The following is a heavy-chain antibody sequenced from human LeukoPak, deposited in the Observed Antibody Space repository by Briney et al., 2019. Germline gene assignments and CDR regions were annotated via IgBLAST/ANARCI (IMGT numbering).Heavy chain of an antibody. CDR2: IDPSDSYT. V-gene: IGHV5-10-1*01. CDR3: ARHYLYYDILTVYYEY. Sequence: HGESLKISRKGSGYSFTSYWISWVRQMPGKGLEWMGRIDPSDSYTNYSPSFQGHVTISADKSISTAYLQWSSLKASDTAMYYCARHYLYYDILTVYYEYWGQGTLVSVSS. J-gene: IGHJ4*02. CDR1: GYSFTSYW. D-gene: IGHD3-9*01.